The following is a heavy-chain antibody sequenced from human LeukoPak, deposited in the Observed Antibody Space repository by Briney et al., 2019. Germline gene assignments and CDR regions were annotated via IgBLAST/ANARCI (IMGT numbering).Heavy chain of an antibody. CDR2: IYYSGST. CDR3: ARVGGSGWYLEY. D-gene: IGHD6-19*01. V-gene: IGHV4-59*01. J-gene: IGHJ4*02. Sequence: SETLSLTCTVSGGSISSYYWSWIRQPPGKGLEWIGYIYYSGSTNYNPSLKSRVTISVDTSKNQFSLKLSSVTAADTAVYYCARVGGSGWYLEYWGQGTLVTASS. CDR1: GGSISSYY.